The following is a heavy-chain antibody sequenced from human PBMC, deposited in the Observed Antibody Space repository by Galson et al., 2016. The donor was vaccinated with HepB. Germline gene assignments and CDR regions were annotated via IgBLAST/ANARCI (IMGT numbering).Heavy chain of an antibody. J-gene: IGHJ4*02. CDR1: GLSVSINY. V-gene: IGHV3-21*06. CDR3: ARKGSGWHESNFDY. CDR2: SSSSSSQI. Sequence: SLRLSCAASGLSVSINYMHWVRQAPGKGLEWVSSSSSSSSQIYYADSVKGRFTVSRDNAKNSLYLQMNSLTAEDTAVYYCARKGSGWHESNFDYWGQGTLVFVSS. D-gene: IGHD6-19*01.